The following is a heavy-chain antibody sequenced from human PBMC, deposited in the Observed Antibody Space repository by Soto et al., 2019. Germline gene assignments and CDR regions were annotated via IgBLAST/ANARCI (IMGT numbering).Heavy chain of an antibody. V-gene: IGHV1-3*01. CDR2: INAGNGNT. D-gene: IGHD3-3*01. CDR3: AREPYDFWSGSGMDV. Sequence: ASVKVSCKASGYTFTSYAMHWVRKAPGQRLEWMGWINAGNGNTKYSQKFQGRVTITRDTSASTAYMELSSLRSEDTAVYYCAREPYDFWSGSGMDVWGQGTTVTVSS. CDR1: GYTFTSYA. J-gene: IGHJ6*02.